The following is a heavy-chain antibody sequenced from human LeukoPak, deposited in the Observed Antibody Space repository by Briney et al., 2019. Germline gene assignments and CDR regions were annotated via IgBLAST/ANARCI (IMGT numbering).Heavy chain of an antibody. Sequence: SETLSLTCSVSGDSMSSSSYYWGWIREPPGKGLEWIGSIYYSGTTHYNASLKSRVIISLDRSRTQFSLQVNSVTAADTAVYYCARHAVADSVTVFGVSPDVWGKGTTVTLSS. J-gene: IGHJ6*03. CDR1: GDSMSSSSYY. D-gene: IGHD3-3*01. CDR2: IYYSGTT. V-gene: IGHV4-39*01. CDR3: ARHAVADSVTVFGVSPDV.